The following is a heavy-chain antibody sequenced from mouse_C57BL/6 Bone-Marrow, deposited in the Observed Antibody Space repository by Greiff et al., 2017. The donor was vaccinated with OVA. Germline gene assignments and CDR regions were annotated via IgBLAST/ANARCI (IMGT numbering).Heavy chain of an antibody. CDR1: GFTFSDYG. CDR3: ARDDYSWFAY. D-gene: IGHD2-4*01. Sequence: EVKLMESGGGLVKPGGSLKLSCAASGFTFSDYGMHWVRQAPEKGLEWVAYISSGSSTIYYADTVQGRFTISRDNAKNTLFLQMTSLRSEDTARYYCARDDYSWFAYWGQGTLVTVSA. J-gene: IGHJ3*01. CDR2: ISSGSSTI. V-gene: IGHV5-17*01.